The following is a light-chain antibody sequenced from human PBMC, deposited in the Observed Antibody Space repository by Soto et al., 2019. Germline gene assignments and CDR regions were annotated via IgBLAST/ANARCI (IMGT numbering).Light chain of an antibody. CDR1: QSVSSK. J-gene: IGKJ1*01. Sequence: EIVMTQSPATLSVSPGEGATLSCRASQSVSSKLAWYQQKPGQAPRLLIYGASNRATGVPGRFSGSGSGTEFTLTVSSLLSEDFAVYYCQQYNNWPTWTFGQGTKVDIK. V-gene: IGKV3-15*01. CDR2: GAS. CDR3: QQYNNWPTWT.